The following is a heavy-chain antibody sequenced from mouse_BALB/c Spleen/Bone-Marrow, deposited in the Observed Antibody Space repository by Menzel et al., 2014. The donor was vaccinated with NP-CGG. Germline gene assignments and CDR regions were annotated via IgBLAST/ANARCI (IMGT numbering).Heavy chain of an antibody. CDR3: ARGYEPPYAMDY. D-gene: IGHD2-2*01. Sequence: EVQLVESGPGLVKPSQSLSLTCSVTGYSITSGYYWNWIRQFPGNKLEWMGYISYDGSNNYNPSLKNRISITRDTSKNQFFLKLNSVTTGDTATYYCARGYEPPYAMDYWGQGTSVTVSS. V-gene: IGHV3-6*02. J-gene: IGHJ4*01. CDR2: ISYDGSN. CDR1: GYSITSGYY.